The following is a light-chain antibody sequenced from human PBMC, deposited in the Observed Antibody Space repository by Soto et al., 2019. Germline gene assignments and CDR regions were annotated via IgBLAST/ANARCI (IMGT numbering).Light chain of an antibody. CDR3: QQYYSTPPYT. J-gene: IGKJ2*01. CDR2: LAS. Sequence: DIVMTQSPDSLAVSLGERATISCKSSQNVLYSSNNKNYLAWYQQKPGQPPKLLIYLASIRESGVPDRFSGSGSGTDFTLTISSLQAEYVAVYYCQQYYSTPPYTFGQGTKLEIK. CDR1: QNVLYSSNNKNY. V-gene: IGKV4-1*01.